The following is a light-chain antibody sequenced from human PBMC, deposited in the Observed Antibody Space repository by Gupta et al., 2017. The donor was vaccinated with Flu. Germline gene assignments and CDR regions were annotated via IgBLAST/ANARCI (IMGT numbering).Light chain of an antibody. Sequence: EILMTQSPATLSVSPGESATLSCRASQSVSSNLAWYQQKPGQAPRLLIYGASTRSTGIPSRFSGRGSGTQITLTISSLQSEDFAVYYCQQYNNWPPYSFGQGTKLEIK. CDR3: QQYNNWPPYS. CDR1: QSVSSN. J-gene: IGKJ2*03. CDR2: GAS. V-gene: IGKV3-15*01.